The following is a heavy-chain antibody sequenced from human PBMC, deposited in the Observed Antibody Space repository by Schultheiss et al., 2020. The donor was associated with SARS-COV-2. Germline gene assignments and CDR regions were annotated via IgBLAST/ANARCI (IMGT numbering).Heavy chain of an antibody. CDR2: IKSKTDGGTT. Sequence: GGSLRLSCAASGFTFSSNYMSWVRQAPGKGLEWVGRIKSKTDGGTTDYAAPVKGRFTISRDDSKNTLYLQMNSLRAEDTAVYYCARDSLDYYDSTEAFDIWGQGTMVTVSS. D-gene: IGHD3-22*01. J-gene: IGHJ3*02. CDR1: GFTFSSNY. V-gene: IGHV3-15*01. CDR3: ARDSLDYYDSTEAFDI.